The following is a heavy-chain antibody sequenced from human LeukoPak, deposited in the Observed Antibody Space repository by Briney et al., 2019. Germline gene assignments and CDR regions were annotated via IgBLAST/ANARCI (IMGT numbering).Heavy chain of an antibody. CDR2: IDTDGRST. CDR1: GFTFTNYG. CDR3: ARDTNGDGWFDP. Sequence: GGSLRLSCAASGFTFTNYGMHWVRQAPGKGLVWVSRIDTDGRSTSYADSVRGRFTISRDNAKNSLYLQMNSLRAEDTSVYYCARDTNGDGWFDPWGQGTLVTVSS. D-gene: IGHD4-17*01. V-gene: IGHV3-74*01. J-gene: IGHJ5*02.